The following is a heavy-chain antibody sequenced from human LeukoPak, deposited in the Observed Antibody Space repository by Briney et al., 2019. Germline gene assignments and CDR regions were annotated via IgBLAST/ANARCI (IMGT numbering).Heavy chain of an antibody. J-gene: IGHJ4*02. Sequence: ASVKVSCKASGYTFTGYYMHWVRQAPGQGLEWMGWINPNSGGTNYAQKFQGWVTMTRDTSISTAYMELSRLRSDDTAVYYCARASNYYGSGSLPFDYWGQGTLVTVSS. CDR3: ARASNYYGSGSLPFDY. CDR1: GYTFTGYY. D-gene: IGHD3-10*01. CDR2: INPNSGGT. V-gene: IGHV1-2*04.